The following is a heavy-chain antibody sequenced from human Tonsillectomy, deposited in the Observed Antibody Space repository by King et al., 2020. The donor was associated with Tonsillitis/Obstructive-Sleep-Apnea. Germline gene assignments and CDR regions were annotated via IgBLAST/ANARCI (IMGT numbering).Heavy chain of an antibody. CDR2: ISSSSSTI. CDR3: ARDTKYSGYGPLDSFDV. V-gene: IGHV3-48*02. D-gene: IGHD5-12*01. CDR1: GFTFSSYT. J-gene: IGHJ3*01. Sequence: VQLVESGGGLVQPGGSLRLSCAASGFTFSSYTLNWVRQAPGKGLEWVSYISSSSSTIYYAESVKGRFTISRDNAKNSLYLQMNSLRDEDTAVYYCARDTKYSGYGPLDSFDVWGRGTMVTVSS.